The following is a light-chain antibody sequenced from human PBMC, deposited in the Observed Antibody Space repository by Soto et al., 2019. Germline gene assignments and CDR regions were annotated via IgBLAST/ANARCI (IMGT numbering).Light chain of an antibody. Sequence: DIQLTQSPSFLSASVGDRVTITCRASLGTSSYLAWYQQKPGKAPKLLIYAASTLQTGVPSRFSGSGSGTEFTLTISSLQPEDFATYYCQQSYSTPITFGQGTRLEIK. CDR2: AAS. J-gene: IGKJ5*01. CDR3: QQSYSTPIT. CDR1: LGTSSY. V-gene: IGKV1-9*01.